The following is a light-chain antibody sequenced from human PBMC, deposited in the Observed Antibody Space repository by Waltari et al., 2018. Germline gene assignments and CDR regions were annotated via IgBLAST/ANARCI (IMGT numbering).Light chain of an antibody. CDR3: QSHDHSLHAYV. CDR2: ANS. J-gene: IGLJ1*01. Sequence: QSVLTQPHSVSGAPGQRVTIPCTGISPNVGANSDVQWYQQVPPTAPKLLIYANSNRPSGVPDRFSGSKSGTSASLAITGLQAEDEADYYCQSHDHSLHAYVFGTGTKVTVL. CDR1: SPNVGANSD. V-gene: IGLV1-40*01.